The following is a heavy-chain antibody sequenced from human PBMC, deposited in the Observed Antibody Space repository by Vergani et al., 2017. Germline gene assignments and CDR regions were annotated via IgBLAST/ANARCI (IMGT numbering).Heavy chain of an antibody. D-gene: IGHD6-19*01. CDR2: ISYDGSNK. CDR3: ARDGGIAVGVLDY. V-gene: IGHV3-30*01. J-gene: IGHJ4*02. CDR1: GFTFSSYA. Sequence: VQLVESGGGLIQPGGSLRLSCAASGFTFSSYAMHWVRQAPGKGLEWVAVISYDGSNKYSADSVKGRFTISRDNSKNTLYLQMNSLRAEDTAVYYCARDGGIAVGVLDYWGQGTLVTVSS.